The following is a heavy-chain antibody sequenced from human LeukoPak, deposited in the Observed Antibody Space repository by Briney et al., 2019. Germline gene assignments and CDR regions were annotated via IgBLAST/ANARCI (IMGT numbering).Heavy chain of an antibody. J-gene: IGHJ4*02. CDR1: GYTFTGYY. Sequence: ASVKVSCKASGYTFTGYYIHWVRQAPGQGLEWMGRINPNSGGTNYAQKFQGRVTITAVESMRTAYMELSSLRSEDTGVYYCARGWLAETTVVTPYNYWGQGTLVTVSS. CDR3: ARGWLAETTVVTPYNY. D-gene: IGHD4-23*01. V-gene: IGHV1-2*01. CDR2: INPNSGGT.